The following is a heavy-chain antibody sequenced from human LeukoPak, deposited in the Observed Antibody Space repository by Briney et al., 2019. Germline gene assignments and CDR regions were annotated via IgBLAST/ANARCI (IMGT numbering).Heavy chain of an antibody. CDR1: EYTLTELS. CDR3: AADRGDYSGSYWTAFDI. J-gene: IGHJ3*02. CDR2: FDPEDGEI. V-gene: IGHV1-24*01. D-gene: IGHD1-26*01. Sequence: ASVKVSCKVSEYTLTELSIHWVRQAPGKGLEWLGGFDPEDGEIIYAQKFQGRVTMSDDTSTDTAYMEQGSLRSDDTAVYYCAADRGDYSGSYWTAFDIWGQGTMVTVSS.